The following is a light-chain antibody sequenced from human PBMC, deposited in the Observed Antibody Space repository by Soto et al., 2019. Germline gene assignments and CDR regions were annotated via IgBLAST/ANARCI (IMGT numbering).Light chain of an antibody. CDR3: CSYAGSSTWV. V-gene: IGLV1-40*01. CDR1: SSNIGAGYD. CDR2: EGS. J-gene: IGLJ3*02. Sequence: QSVLTQPPSVSGAPGQRVTISCTGSSSNIGAGYDVHWYQQRPGTAPKLMIYEGSKRPSGVSNRFSGSKSGNTASLTISGLQAEDEADYYCCSYAGSSTWVFGGGTKLTVL.